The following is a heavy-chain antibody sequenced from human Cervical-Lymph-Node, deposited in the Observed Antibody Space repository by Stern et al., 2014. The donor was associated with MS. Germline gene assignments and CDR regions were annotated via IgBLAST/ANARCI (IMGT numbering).Heavy chain of an antibody. D-gene: IGHD6-13*01. Sequence: VQLVQSGAEVKQPGSSMKVSCKASGGTFSSIEISWVRQAPGQGLEWLGGISAVFGTTNYAQQVQGRVTIVADESTNTVNMELSRLRSEDTAVYYCVRDQGGIAASWGQGTLVTVSS. CDR2: ISAVFGTT. CDR3: VRDQGGIAAS. V-gene: IGHV1-69*01. J-gene: IGHJ4*02. CDR1: GGTFSSIE.